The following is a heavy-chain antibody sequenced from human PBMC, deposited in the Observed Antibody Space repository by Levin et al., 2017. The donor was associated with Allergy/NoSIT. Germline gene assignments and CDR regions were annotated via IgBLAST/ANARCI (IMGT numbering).Heavy chain of an antibody. CDR2: IWYDGSKK. CDR1: GFTFSSYG. CDR3: AREERNTDENLFDY. V-gene: IGHV3-33*01. J-gene: IGHJ4*02. D-gene: IGHD1-14*01. Sequence: LSLTCAASGFTFSSYGMHWVRQAPGKGLEWVAVIWYDGSKKYHADSVKGRFTISRDNSKNTLYLQMNSLRAEDTAVYYCAREERNTDENLFDYWGQGTLVTVSS.